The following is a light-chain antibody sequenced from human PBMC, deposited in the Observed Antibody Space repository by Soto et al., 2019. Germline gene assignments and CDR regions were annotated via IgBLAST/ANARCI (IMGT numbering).Light chain of an antibody. J-gene: IGKJ4*01. CDR2: DAS. CDR3: QHYDHLPPLS. CDR1: QDIRNY. V-gene: IGKV1-33*01. Sequence: DIQMTQSPSSLSASVGDRVTITCQASQDIRNYLNWYQQKPGKAPNLLIYDASNLRAGVPSRFSGRGSATEFTLTISSLQPEDIAKYYCQHYDHLPPLSFGGGTKVEIK.